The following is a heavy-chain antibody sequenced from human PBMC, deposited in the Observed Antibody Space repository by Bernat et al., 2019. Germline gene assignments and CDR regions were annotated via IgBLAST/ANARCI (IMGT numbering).Heavy chain of an antibody. D-gene: IGHD3-9*01. J-gene: IGHJ4*02. CDR1: GGSISSSSSF. Sequence: QLQLQESGPGLVKPSETLSLTCTVSGGSISSSSSFWGWIRQPPGKGLEWIGSIYYSGSTYYNPSLKSRVTISVDTSKNQFSLKLSSVTAADTAVYYCASYDILTGHQVGFDYWGQGTLVTVSS. CDR3: ASYDILTGHQVGFDY. CDR2: IYYSGST. V-gene: IGHV4-39*07.